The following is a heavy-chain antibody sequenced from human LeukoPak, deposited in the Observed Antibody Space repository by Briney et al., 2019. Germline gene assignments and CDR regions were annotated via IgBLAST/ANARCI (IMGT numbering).Heavy chain of an antibody. CDR2: IYYSGST. CDR3: ARDLPYYYDSSGYYDNDY. V-gene: IGHV4-39*07. D-gene: IGHD3-22*01. Sequence: SETLSLTCTVSGGSISSSSYYWGWIRQPPGKGLEWIGSIYYSGSTYYNPSLKSRVTISVDTSKNQFSLKLSSVTAADTAVYYCARDLPYYYDSSGYYDNDYWGQGTLVTVSS. J-gene: IGHJ4*02. CDR1: GGSISSSSYY.